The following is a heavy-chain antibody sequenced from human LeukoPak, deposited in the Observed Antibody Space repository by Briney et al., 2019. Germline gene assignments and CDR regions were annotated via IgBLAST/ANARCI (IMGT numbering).Heavy chain of an antibody. CDR3: ARGYYYDSSGYYTAYYYYYGMDV. CDR1: GGSISSGGYY. J-gene: IGHJ6*02. CDR2: IYYSGST. V-gene: IGHV4-61*08. Sequence: NASETLSLTCTVSGGSISSGGYYWSWIRQHPGKGLEWIGYIYYSGSTNYNPSLSRVTISVDTSKNQFSLKLSSVTAADTAVYYCARGYYYDSSGYYTAYYYYYGMDVWGQGTTVTVSS. D-gene: IGHD3-22*01.